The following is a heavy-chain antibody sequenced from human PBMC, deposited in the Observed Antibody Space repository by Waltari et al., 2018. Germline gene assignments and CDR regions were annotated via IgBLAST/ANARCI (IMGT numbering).Heavy chain of an antibody. CDR1: GGTFSSYA. CDR3: AYCSSTSCYGYYYYGMDV. J-gene: IGHJ6*02. V-gene: IGHV1-69*01. CDR2: IIPIVGTA. D-gene: IGHD2-2*01. Sequence: QVQLVQSGAEVKKPGSSVKVSCKASGGTFSSYAISWVRQAPGQGLEWMGGIIPIVGTANYAQKFQGRVTITADESTSTAYMELSSLRSEDTAVYYCAYCSSTSCYGYYYYGMDVWGQGTTVTVSS.